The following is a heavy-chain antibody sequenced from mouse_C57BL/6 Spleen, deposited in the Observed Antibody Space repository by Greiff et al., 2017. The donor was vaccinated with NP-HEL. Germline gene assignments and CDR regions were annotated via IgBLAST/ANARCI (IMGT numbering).Heavy chain of an antibody. CDR2: ISYDGSN. J-gene: IGHJ2*01. CDR1: GYSITSGYY. V-gene: IGHV3-6*01. Sequence: EVKLQESGPGLVKPSQSLSLTCSVTGYSITSGYYWNWIRQFPGNKLEWMGYISYDGSNNYNPSLKNRISITRDTSKNQFFLKLNSVTTEDTATYYCAHIYYDYGGYFDYWGQGTTLTVSS. CDR3: AHIYYDYGGYFDY. D-gene: IGHD2-4*01.